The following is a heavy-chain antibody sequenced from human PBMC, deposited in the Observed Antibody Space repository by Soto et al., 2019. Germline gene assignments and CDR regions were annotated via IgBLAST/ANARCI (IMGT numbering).Heavy chain of an antibody. CDR3: AKGHGDTPGNYFDY. D-gene: IGHD4-17*01. CDR1: GFSFSNYV. CDR2: ISGSGGRM. J-gene: IGHJ4*02. V-gene: IGHV3-23*01. Sequence: EVQLLESGGDVVQPGGSLRLSCAASGFSFSNYVMSWVRQAPGKGLEWVSAISGSGGRMNYADSVEGRFTISRDNSKKTWYLKMNSRRAEETAVNSVAKGHGDTPGNYFDYGGQGTRVPVS.